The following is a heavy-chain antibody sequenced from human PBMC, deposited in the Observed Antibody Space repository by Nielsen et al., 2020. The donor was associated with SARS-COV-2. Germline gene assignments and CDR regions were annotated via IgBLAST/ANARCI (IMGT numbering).Heavy chain of an antibody. CDR1: GFTFDDYA. Sequence: GGSLRLSCAASGFTFDDYAMHWVRQAPGKGLEWVSGISWNSGSIGYADSVKGRFTISRDNAKNSLYLQMNSLRAEDTALYYCVTAAGTEYYYYGMDVWGQGTTVTVSS. J-gene: IGHJ6*02. D-gene: IGHD6-13*01. V-gene: IGHV3-9*01. CDR3: VTAAGTEYYYYGMDV. CDR2: ISWNSGSI.